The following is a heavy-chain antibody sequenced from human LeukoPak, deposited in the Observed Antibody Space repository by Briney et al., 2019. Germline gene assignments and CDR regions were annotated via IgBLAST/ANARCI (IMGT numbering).Heavy chain of an antibody. V-gene: IGHV1-24*01. Sequence: GASVKVSCKVSGYTLTELSMHWVRQAPGKGLEWMGGFDPEDGETIYAQKFQGRVTMTEDTSTDTAYMELSSLRSEDTAVYYCARRMELWFAPTDDMDVWGQGTTVTVSS. D-gene: IGHD3-10*01. CDR3: ARRMELWFAPTDDMDV. CDR2: FDPEDGET. CDR1: GYTLTELS. J-gene: IGHJ6*02.